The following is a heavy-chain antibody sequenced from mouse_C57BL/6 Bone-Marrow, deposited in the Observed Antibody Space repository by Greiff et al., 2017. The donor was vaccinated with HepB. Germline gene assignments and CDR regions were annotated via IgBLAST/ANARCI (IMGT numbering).Heavy chain of an antibody. D-gene: IGHD1-1*01. Sequence: EVQRVESGGGLVKPGGSLKLSCAASGFTFSSYAMSWVRQTPEKRLEWVATISDGGSYTYYPDNVKGRFTISRDNAKNNLYLQMSHLKSEDTAMYYCAKGEATGYFDVWGTGTTVTVSS. V-gene: IGHV5-4*01. CDR1: GFTFSSYA. CDR3: AKGEATGYFDV. J-gene: IGHJ1*03. CDR2: ISDGGSYT.